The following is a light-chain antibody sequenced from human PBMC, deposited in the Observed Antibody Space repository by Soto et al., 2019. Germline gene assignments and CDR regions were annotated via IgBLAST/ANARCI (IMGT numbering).Light chain of an antibody. CDR1: QDISNY. Sequence: DLQMPQSPSSLSASVGDRVTITCRASQDISNYLAWYQQKPGEVPKLLIYAASTLQKGVQSRFSGGGSGTLFTLTISSLQPADVATYYCQKYNSAPKTFGRGTRLEIK. CDR2: AAS. J-gene: IGKJ2*01. V-gene: IGKV1-27*01. CDR3: QKYNSAPKT.